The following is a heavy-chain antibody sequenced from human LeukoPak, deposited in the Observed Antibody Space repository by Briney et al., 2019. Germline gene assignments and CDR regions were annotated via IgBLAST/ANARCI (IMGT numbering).Heavy chain of an antibody. V-gene: IGHV1-18*01. CDR1: GYTFTSYG. Sequence: ASVKVSCKASGYTFTSYGISWVRQDTGQGLEWMGWISAYNGNTNYAQKLQGRVTMTTDTSTSTAYMELRSLRSDDTAVYYCARGPYDILTGSIAEYFQHWGQGTLVTVSS. J-gene: IGHJ1*01. CDR3: ARGPYDILTGSIAEYFQH. D-gene: IGHD3-9*01. CDR2: ISAYNGNT.